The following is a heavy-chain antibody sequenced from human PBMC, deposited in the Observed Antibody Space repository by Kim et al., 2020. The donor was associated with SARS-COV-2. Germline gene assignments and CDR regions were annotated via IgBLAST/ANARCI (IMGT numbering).Heavy chain of an antibody. Sequence: GGSLRLSCAASGFTFSSYAMHWVRQAPGKGLEYVSAISSNGGSTYYANSVKGRFTISRDNSKNTLYLQMGSLRAEDMAVYYCARGGCSGGSCYSHWGQGTLVTVSS. CDR2: ISSNGGST. CDR3: ARGGCSGGSCYSH. CDR1: GFTFSSYA. J-gene: IGHJ4*02. D-gene: IGHD2-15*01. V-gene: IGHV3-64*01.